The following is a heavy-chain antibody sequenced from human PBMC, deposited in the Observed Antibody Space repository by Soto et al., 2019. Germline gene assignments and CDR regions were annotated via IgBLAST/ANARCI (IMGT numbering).Heavy chain of an antibody. CDR2: FDPEDGET. Sequence: ASVKVSCKVSGYTLTELSMHWVRQAPGKGLEWMGGFDPEDGETIYAQKFQGRVTMTEDTSTDTAYMELSSLRSEDTAVYYCATRRGLYSITGTVYYFDYWGQGTLVTVSS. CDR1: GYTLTELS. V-gene: IGHV1-24*01. D-gene: IGHD1-7*01. CDR3: ATRRGLYSITGTVYYFDY. J-gene: IGHJ4*02.